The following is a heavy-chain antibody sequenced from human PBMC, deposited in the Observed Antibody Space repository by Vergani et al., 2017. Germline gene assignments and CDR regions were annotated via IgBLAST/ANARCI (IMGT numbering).Heavy chain of an antibody. J-gene: IGHJ3*02. Sequence: EVQLVESGGGLVQPGRSLRLSCAASGFTFDDYAMHWVRQAPGEGLEWVSGIRWNSGSIGYADSVKGRFTIYRDNAKNSLYLQMNRLRAEDTALYYCAKDIGGNSGAAFDIWGQGTMVTVSS. CDR1: GFTFDDYA. CDR2: IRWNSGSI. CDR3: AKDIGGNSGAAFDI. V-gene: IGHV3-9*01. D-gene: IGHD4-23*01.